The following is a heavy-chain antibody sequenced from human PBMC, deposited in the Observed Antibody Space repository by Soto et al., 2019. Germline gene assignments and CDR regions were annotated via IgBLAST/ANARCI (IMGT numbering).Heavy chain of an antibody. Sequence: PSETLSLTCAVYGGSFSGYYWSWIRQPPGKGLEWIGEINHSGSTNYNPSLKSRVTISVDTSKNQFSLKLSSVTAADTAVYYCARGGWYLAEGNWFDPWGQGTLVTVSS. J-gene: IGHJ5*02. CDR2: INHSGST. CDR3: ARGGWYLAEGNWFDP. D-gene: IGHD6-19*01. V-gene: IGHV4-34*01. CDR1: GGSFSGYY.